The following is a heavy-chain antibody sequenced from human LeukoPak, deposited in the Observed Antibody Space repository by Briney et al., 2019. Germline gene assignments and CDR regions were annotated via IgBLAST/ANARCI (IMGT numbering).Heavy chain of an antibody. J-gene: IGHJ4*02. CDR1: GYTFASYY. Sequence: ASVKVSCKASGYTFASYYMHWVRQAPGQGLEWMGIINPSGGSTTYAQKFQGRVTMTRDTSTSTVYMELSSLRSEDTALYYCARDSTPTYSSGTYYFEYWGQGTLVTVSS. V-gene: IGHV1-46*01. CDR2: INPSGGST. CDR3: ARDSTPTYSSGTYYFEY. D-gene: IGHD1-26*01.